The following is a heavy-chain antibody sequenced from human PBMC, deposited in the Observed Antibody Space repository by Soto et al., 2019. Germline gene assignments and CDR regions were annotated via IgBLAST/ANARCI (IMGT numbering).Heavy chain of an antibody. V-gene: IGHV3-33*01. J-gene: IGHJ4*02. CDR1: GFTFSSYG. D-gene: IGHD1-20*01. CDR2: IWYGGSNK. Sequence: PGGSLRLSCAASGFTFSSYGMHWVRQAPGKGLEWVAVIWYGGSNKYYADSVKGRFTISRDNSKNTLYLQMNSLRAEDTAVYYCARGHNPTYKSEPLENWGQGTLVTVSS. CDR3: ARGHNPTYKSEPLEN.